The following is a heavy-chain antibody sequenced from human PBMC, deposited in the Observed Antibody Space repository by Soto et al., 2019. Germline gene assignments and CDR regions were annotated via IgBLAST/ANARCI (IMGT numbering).Heavy chain of an antibody. CDR2: IYYSGST. CDR1: GGSISSGGYY. V-gene: IGHV4-31*03. CDR3: ARGLRWHYYYGMDV. Sequence: QVQLQESGPGLVKPSQTLSLTCTVSGGSISSGGYYWSWIRQHPGKGLEWIGYIYYSGSTYYNPSLKGRVTISVDTSKSQFSLKLSSVTAADTAVYYCARGLRWHYYYGMDVWGQGTTVTVSS. J-gene: IGHJ6*02. D-gene: IGHD4-17*01.